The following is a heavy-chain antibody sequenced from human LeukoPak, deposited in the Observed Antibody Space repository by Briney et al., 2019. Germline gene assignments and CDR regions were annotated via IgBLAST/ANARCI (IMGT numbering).Heavy chain of an antibody. CDR3: ARVDGSGWYGYFDY. Sequence: ASVKVSCKASGYTFTNYALNWVRQAPGQGLEWMGWINTNTGNPTYAQGFTGRFVFSLDTSVSTAYLQISSLKAEDTAVYYCARVDGSGWYGYFDYWGQGTLVTVSS. J-gene: IGHJ4*02. CDR2: INTNTGNP. CDR1: GYTFTNYA. D-gene: IGHD6-19*01. V-gene: IGHV7-4-1*02.